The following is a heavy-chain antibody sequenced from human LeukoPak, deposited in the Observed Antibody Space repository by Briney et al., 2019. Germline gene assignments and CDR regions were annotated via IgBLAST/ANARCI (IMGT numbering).Heavy chain of an antibody. CDR2: IYNSGST. Sequence: SETLSVTCTVSGGSISSGGYYWSWIRQHPGKGLEWIGHIYNSGSTYYNPSLKSRVTISVDTSKNQFSLKLTSVTAADTAVYYCARGRYSYGWNDYWGQGTLVTVSS. D-gene: IGHD5-18*01. CDR3: ARGRYSYGWNDY. J-gene: IGHJ4*02. CDR1: GGSISSGGYY. V-gene: IGHV4-31*03.